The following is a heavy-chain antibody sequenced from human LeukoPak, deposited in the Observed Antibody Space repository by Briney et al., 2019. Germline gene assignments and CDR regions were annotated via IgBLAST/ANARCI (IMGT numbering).Heavy chain of an antibody. D-gene: IGHD3-22*01. CDR2: IYYSGST. Sequence: SETLSLTCAVSGGSISSYYWSWIRQPPGKGLEWIGYIYYSGSTNYNPSLKSRVTISVDTSKNQFSLKLSSVTAADTAVYYCARDYHPYYYDSSGYYEHYAFDIWGQGTMVTVSS. CDR1: GGSISSYY. J-gene: IGHJ3*02. V-gene: IGHV4-59*01. CDR3: ARDYHPYYYDSSGYYEHYAFDI.